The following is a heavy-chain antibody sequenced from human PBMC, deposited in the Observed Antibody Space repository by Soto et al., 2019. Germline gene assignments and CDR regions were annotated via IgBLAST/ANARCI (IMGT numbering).Heavy chain of an antibody. V-gene: IGHV5-10-1*03. CDR3: ARHRGYGSRSYIDQ. Sequence: EVQLVQSGAEVKEPGESLKISCKAFGYSFSNYWISWVRQMPGKGLEWMGRIDPSDSYLNYGPSFQGHVTVSADKSMNTTYLQWSSLKASDSAIYYCARHRGYGSRSYIDQWGRGTVVTVSS. D-gene: IGHD3-10*01. CDR2: IDPSDSYL. CDR1: GYSFSNYW. J-gene: IGHJ5*02.